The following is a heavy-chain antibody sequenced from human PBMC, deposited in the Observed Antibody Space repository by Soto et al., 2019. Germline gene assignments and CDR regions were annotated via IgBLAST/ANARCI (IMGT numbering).Heavy chain of an antibody. Sequence: GGSLRLSCVASGCNLHGHAMHWVRQGPGKGLEWVSGIFWDGNRMDYADSVKGRFFISRDNAKNSLYLQMNSLRDDDTALYYCTQAINMGGVDVWGPGTTVTAFS. CDR1: GCNLHGHA. CDR3: TQAINMGGVDV. CDR2: IFWDGNRM. V-gene: IGHV3-9*01. D-gene: IGHD3-10*01. J-gene: IGHJ6*01.